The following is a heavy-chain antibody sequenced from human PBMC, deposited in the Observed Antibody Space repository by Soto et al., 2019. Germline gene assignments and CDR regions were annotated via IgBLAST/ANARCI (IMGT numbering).Heavy chain of an antibody. CDR2: INYSGST. CDR3: ARVPPGSGTYFNYYYVMDV. V-gene: IGHV4-30-4*01. Sequence: QVQLQESGPGLVKPSQTLSLSCTLSGDSISSGNYYWGWIRHSPGKGLEWIAYINYSGSTYWDQSLRRRNTMSVDTWENQFSLELRSVTAADTAVYYCARVPPGSGTYFNYYYVMDVWGQGTTVTVSS. J-gene: IGHJ6*02. D-gene: IGHD3-10*01. CDR1: GDSISSGNYY.